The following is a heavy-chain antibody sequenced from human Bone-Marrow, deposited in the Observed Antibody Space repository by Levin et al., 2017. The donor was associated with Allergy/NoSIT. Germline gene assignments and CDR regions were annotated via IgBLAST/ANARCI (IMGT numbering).Heavy chain of an antibody. V-gene: IGHV4-61*01. CDR3: ARGSYFGGLSFDC. CDR1: GGSVSSGSYY. CDR2: IYHSGST. D-gene: IGHD4-23*01. J-gene: IGHJ4*02. Sequence: SQTLSLTCTVSGGSVSSGSYYWSWIRQPPGKGLEWIAYIYHSGSTKYNPSLKSRVTISLHTPRNQFSLRLTSLTAADTAVYYCARGSYFGGLSFDCWGKGTLVTVSS.